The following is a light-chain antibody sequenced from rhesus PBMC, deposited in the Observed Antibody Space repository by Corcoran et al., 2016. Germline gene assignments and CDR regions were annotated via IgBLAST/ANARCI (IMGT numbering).Light chain of an antibody. CDR1: QGISSW. Sequence: DIQMTQSPSSLSASVGDTVTITCRASQGISSWLVWYQQKPGKAPKLLIYKASSLKRGVPSRFSGSGSGTDFTLTISRLQSEDFSTYYCQQYSSRPYSFGQGTKVEIK. J-gene: IGKJ2*01. V-gene: IGKV1-22*01. CDR3: QQYSSRPYS. CDR2: KAS.